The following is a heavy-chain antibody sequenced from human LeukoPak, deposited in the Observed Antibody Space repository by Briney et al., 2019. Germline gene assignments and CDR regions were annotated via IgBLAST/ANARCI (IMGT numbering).Heavy chain of an antibody. J-gene: IGHJ4*02. Sequence: GGSLRLSCAASGFTFSDYYMSWIRQAPGKGLEWVSYISSSGSTIYYADSVKGRFTISRDNAKNSLYLQMNSLRAENTAAYYCARRERDDSSGYYLGVHWGQGILVTVSS. CDR3: ARRERDDSSGYYLGVH. CDR2: ISSSGSTI. CDR1: GFTFSDYY. V-gene: IGHV3-11*01. D-gene: IGHD3-22*01.